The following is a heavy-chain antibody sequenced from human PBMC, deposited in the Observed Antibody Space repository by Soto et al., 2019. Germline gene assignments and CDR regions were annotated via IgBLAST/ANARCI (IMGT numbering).Heavy chain of an antibody. V-gene: IGHV3-7*01. CDR3: ARDRSSPDY. CDR2: IKEDGGVK. Sequence: GGSVRLSCTASVSGFSISYYWMSWVRQAPGKGLEWVAHIKEDGGVKLYADSVEGRFTISRDNAKNSLYLQMNSLGDEDTAVYYCARDRSSPDYWGQGTLVTVSS. CDR1: GFSISYYW. D-gene: IGHD6-13*01. J-gene: IGHJ4*02.